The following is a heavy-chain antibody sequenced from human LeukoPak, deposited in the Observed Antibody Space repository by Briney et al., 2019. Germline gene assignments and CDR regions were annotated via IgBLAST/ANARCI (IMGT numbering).Heavy chain of an antibody. CDR1: GYTFTSYG. CDR3: ARAGQYCSSTSCQHRRYYYGMDV. CDR2: ISAYNGNT. V-gene: IGHV1-18*04. D-gene: IGHD2-2*01. Sequence: GASVKVSCKASGYTFTSYGISWARQAPGQGLEWMGWISAYNGNTNYAQKLQGRVTMTTDTSTSTAYMELGSLRSDDTAVYYCARAGQYCSSTSCQHRRYYYGMDVWGKGTTVTVSS. J-gene: IGHJ6*04.